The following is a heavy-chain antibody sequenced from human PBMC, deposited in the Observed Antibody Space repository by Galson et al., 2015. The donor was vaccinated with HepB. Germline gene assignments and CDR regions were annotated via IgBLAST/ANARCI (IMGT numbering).Heavy chain of an antibody. D-gene: IGHD3-10*01. J-gene: IGHJ4*02. CDR2: ISGSGGST. CDR1: GFTFSSYA. Sequence: SLRLSCAASGFTFSSYAMSWVRQAPGKGLEWVSAISGSGGSTYYADSVKGRFTISRDNSKNTLYLQMNSLRAEDTAVYYCAKTPAGVRLTRSFVYWGQGTLVTVSS. CDR3: AKTPAGVRLTRSFVY. V-gene: IGHV3-23*01.